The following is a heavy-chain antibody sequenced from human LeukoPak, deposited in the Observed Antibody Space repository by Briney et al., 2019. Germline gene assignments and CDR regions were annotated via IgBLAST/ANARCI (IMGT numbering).Heavy chain of an antibody. CDR2: ISSSSSYI. Sequence: GGSLRLSCAASGFIFNTYTMNWVRQAPGKGLEWVSYISSSSSYISYADSVKGRFTISRDNAKNSLYLQMNSLKTEDTAVYYCTTVSGYPEYYFDYWGQGTLVTVSS. J-gene: IGHJ4*02. V-gene: IGHV3-21*03. D-gene: IGHD3-22*01. CDR3: TTVSGYPEYYFDY. CDR1: GFIFNTYT.